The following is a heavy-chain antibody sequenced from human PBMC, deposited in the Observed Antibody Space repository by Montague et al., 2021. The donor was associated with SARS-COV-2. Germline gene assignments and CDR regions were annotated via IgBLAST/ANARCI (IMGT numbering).Heavy chain of an antibody. Sequence: SETLSLTCAVYGGSFNDYYWSWIRQPPGKGLEWIGEIDHGGITNYSPSLKSRVTISVDTSKNQFSLKLSSVTAADTAVYYCARHGRGSYYYYYGMDVWGQGTTVTVSS. D-gene: IGHD1-26*01. CDR2: IDHGGIT. V-gene: IGHV4-34*01. J-gene: IGHJ6*02. CDR1: GGSFNDYY. CDR3: ARHGRGSYYYYYGMDV.